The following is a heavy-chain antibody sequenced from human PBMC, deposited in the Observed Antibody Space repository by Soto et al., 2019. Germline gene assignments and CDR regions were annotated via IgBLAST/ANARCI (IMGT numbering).Heavy chain of an antibody. CDR1: GFPFTRYA. CDR3: ARGTGSGSFMIDY. CDR2: ISSDGSTI. D-gene: IGHD3-10*01. J-gene: IGHJ4*02. Sequence: GGSLRLSCAASGFPFTRYAMHWVRQAPEKGLEWVTIISSDGSTIHYVDSVKGRFTISRDNSKNTLFLQMNSLRADDTAVYSCARGTGSGSFMIDYWGQGTLVTVSS. V-gene: IGHV3-30-3*01.